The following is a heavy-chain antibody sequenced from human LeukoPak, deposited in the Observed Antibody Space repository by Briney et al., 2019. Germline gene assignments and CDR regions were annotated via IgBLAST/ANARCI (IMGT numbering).Heavy chain of an antibody. Sequence: GGSLRLSCAASGFTFSSYGIHWVRQAPGKGLEWVAFIRYDGSNKYYADSVKGRFTISRDNSRNTLYLQMNSLRAEDTAVYYCAKDRASSWWYFDLWGRGTLVTVSS. CDR3: AKDRASSWWYFDL. J-gene: IGHJ2*01. CDR1: GFTFSSYG. CDR2: IRYDGSNK. V-gene: IGHV3-30*02. D-gene: IGHD1-26*01.